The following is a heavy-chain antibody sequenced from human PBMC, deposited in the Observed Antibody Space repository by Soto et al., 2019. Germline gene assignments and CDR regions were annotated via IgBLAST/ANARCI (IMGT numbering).Heavy chain of an antibody. CDR1: GFSFDEYA. CDR3: AKGFCSSAKCYTYSYMDV. J-gene: IGHJ6*03. V-gene: IGHV3-9*01. Sequence: EVQLVESGGTLVQPGRSLRLSCAASGFSFDEYAMHWVRQVPGKGLEWVSGVSWNSGTVGYGDSVKGRFTISRDNDKNSIYQQMNSLRAEDTAMYYCAKGFCSSAKCYTYSYMDVWGKGTGVTVSS. D-gene: IGHD2-2*01. CDR2: VSWNSGTV.